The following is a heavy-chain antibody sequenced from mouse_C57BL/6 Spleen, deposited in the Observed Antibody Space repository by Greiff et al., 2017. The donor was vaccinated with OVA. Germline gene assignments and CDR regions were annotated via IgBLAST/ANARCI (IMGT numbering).Heavy chain of an antibody. J-gene: IGHJ4*01. D-gene: IGHD2-4*01. V-gene: IGHV1-52*01. Sequence: VQLQQPGAELVRPGSSVKLSCKASGYTFTSYWMHWVKQRPIQGLEWIGNIDPSDSETHYNQKFKDKATLTVDKSSSTAYMQLSSLTSEDSAVYYCARKVYYDYDGYAMDYWGQGTSVTVSS. CDR3: ARKVYYDYDGYAMDY. CDR2: IDPSDSET. CDR1: GYTFTSYW.